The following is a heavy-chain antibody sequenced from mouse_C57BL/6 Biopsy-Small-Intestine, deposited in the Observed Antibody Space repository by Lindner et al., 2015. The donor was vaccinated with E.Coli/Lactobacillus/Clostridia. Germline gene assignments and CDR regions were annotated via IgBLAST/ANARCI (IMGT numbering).Heavy chain of an antibody. CDR1: AYTFTDYY. D-gene: IGHD2-13*01. CDR2: INPNSGAT. J-gene: IGHJ3*01. Sequence: SVKVSCKASAYTFTDYYIHWVRQAPGQGLEWMAWINPNSGATNYAQNFQGWVTMTRDTSNSTAYLELRRLKSSDTAVYYCARSNPVGESMTGTFDIWGQGTMVTVAS. V-gene: IGHV1-84*02. CDR3: ARSNPVGESMTGTFDI.